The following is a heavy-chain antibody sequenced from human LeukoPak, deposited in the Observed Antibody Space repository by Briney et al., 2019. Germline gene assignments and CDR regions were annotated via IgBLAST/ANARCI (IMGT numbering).Heavy chain of an antibody. V-gene: IGHV4-4*07. Sequence: PSETLSLTCTVSGGSISSYYWSWIRQPAGKGLEWIGRIYTSGSTNYNPSLKSRVTMSVDTSKNQFSLKLTSVTAADTAVYYCARGRYDFYSGQSPFDPWGQGTLVTVSS. CDR3: ARGRYDFYSGQSPFDP. CDR2: IYTSGST. D-gene: IGHD3/OR15-3a*01. CDR1: GGSISSYY. J-gene: IGHJ5*02.